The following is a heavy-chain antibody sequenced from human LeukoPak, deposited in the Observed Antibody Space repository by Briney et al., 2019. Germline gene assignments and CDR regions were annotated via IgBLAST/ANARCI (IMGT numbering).Heavy chain of an antibody. CDR1: GYTFTDYY. D-gene: IGHD6-19*01. Sequence: GASVKVSCKASGYTFTDYYMYWVRQAPGQGLEWMGRINPNSGGANYAQKFQGRVTMTRDKSIRTAYMELSRLRSDDTAVYYCARESSDDAFDIWGQGTMVTVTS. J-gene: IGHJ3*02. V-gene: IGHV1-2*06. CDR2: INPNSGGA. CDR3: ARESSDDAFDI.